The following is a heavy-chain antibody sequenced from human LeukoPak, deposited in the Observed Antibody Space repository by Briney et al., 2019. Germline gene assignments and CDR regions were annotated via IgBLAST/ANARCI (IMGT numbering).Heavy chain of an antibody. J-gene: IGHJ6*04. CDR2: ISGYNGNT. V-gene: IGHV1-18*04. CDR3: ARDRAVAGYYYYYYGMDV. D-gene: IGHD6-19*01. CDR1: GYTFTSYG. Sequence: GASVKDSCKASGYTFTSYGSSSVRQAPGQGLEWMGWISGYNGNTNYAQKLQGRITMTTDTSTGTAYMELRSLRSDDTAVYYCARDRAVAGYYYYYYGMDVWGKGTTVTVSS.